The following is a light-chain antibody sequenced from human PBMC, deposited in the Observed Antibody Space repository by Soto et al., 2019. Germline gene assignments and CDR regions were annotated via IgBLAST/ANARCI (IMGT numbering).Light chain of an antibody. J-gene: IGLJ1*01. CDR2: DVS. V-gene: IGLV2-11*01. Sequence: HSALTQPRSVSGSPGQSVTISCTGTSSDVGGYNYVSWYQHHPGKAPKVMIYDVSKRPSGVPDRFSGSKSGNTASLTISGLQAEDEADYYCCSFSGSYTYVFGTGTKLTVL. CDR1: SSDVGGYNY. CDR3: CSFSGSYTYV.